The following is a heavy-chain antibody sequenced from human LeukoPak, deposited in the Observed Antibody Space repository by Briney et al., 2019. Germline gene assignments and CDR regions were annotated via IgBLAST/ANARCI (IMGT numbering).Heavy chain of an antibody. V-gene: IGHV4-39*01. CDR2: IYYSGST. CDR3: ARTDYGDNLLGDY. J-gene: IGHJ4*02. CDR1: GGSISSSSYY. D-gene: IGHD4-17*01. Sequence: ASETLSLTCTVSGGSISSSSYYWGWIRQPPGKGLEWIGSIYYSGSTYYNPSLKSRVTISVDTPKNQFSLKLSSVTAADTAVYYCARTDYGDNLLGDYWGQGTLVTVSS.